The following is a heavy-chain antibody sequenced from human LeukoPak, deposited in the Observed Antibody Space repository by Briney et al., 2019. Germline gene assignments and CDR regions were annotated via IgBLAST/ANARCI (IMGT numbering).Heavy chain of an antibody. J-gene: IGHJ4*02. CDR1: GFTFSSYW. V-gene: IGHV3-7*01. Sequence: PGGSLRLSCAASGFTFSSYWMSWVRQAPGKGLEWVANIKQDGSEKYYVDSVKGRFTISRDNAKNSLYLQMNSLRAEDTAVYYCARDFGDGYNFAQFDYWGQGTLVTVSS. CDR3: ARDFGDGYNFAQFDY. D-gene: IGHD3-3*01. CDR2: IKQDGSEK.